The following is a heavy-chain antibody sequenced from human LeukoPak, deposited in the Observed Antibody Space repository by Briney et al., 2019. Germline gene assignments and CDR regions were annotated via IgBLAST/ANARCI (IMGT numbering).Heavy chain of an antibody. V-gene: IGHV4-39*07. D-gene: IGHD3-10*01. CDR1: GGSISSSSYY. Sequence: PSETLSLTCTVSGGSISSSSYYWGWIRQPPGKGLEWIGSIYYSGSTYYNPSLKSRVTISVDTSKNQFSLKLSSVTAADTAVYYCAREAYYYGSGSYCIDYWGQGTLVTVSS. CDR2: IYYSGST. J-gene: IGHJ4*02. CDR3: AREAYYYGSGSYCIDY.